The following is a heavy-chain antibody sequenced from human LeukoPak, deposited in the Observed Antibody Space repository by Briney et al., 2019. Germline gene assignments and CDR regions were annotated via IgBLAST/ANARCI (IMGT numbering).Heavy chain of an antibody. CDR2: IYYDDRT. D-gene: IGHD4/OR15-4a*01. J-gene: IGHJ4*02. V-gene: IGHV3-53*01. CDR3: ARRAGAYSHPYDY. CDR1: GFTVSDNS. Sequence: PGGSLRLSCTVSGFTVSDNSMSWVRQAPGKGLEWVSFIYYDDRTHYSDSVKGRFTISRDNSKNPLYLQMNSLRAEDTAVYYCARRAGAYSHPYDYWGQGTLVTVSS.